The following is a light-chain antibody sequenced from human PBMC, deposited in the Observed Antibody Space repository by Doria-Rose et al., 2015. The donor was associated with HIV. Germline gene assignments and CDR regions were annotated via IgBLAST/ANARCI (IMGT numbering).Light chain of an antibody. V-gene: IGKV1-39*01. J-gene: IGKJ1*01. CDR1: QTVSTY. CDR3: QQTYSSPPWT. Sequence: DLRVTQSPSSLSASLGDRVTITCRASQTVSTYLNWFQQEPGKAPKLLIYAASRLQSGVPSRFSGSGSGTDFTLTISGLQPGDFATYYCQQTYSSPPWTFGQGTKVEMK. CDR2: AAS.